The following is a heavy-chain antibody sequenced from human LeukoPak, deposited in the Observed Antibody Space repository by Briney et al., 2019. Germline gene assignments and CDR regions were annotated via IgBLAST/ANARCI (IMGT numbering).Heavy chain of an antibody. CDR2: IHYSGST. CDR1: GYSISSGYY. J-gene: IGHJ4*02. D-gene: IGHD5-24*01. V-gene: IGHV4-61*03. Sequence: PSETLSLTCTVSGYSISSGYYWGWIRQPPGKGLEWIGYIHYSGSTTYNPSLESRVTISVDTSKNHFSLKLSSVTAADTAVYFCAQESRHGYNYLEKWGQGIVVSVSA. CDR3: AQESRHGYNYLEK.